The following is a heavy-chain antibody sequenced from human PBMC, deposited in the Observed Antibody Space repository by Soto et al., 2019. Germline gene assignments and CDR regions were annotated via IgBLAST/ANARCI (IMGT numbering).Heavy chain of an antibody. J-gene: IGHJ6*02. CDR2: ISYDGSNK. CDR1: GFTFSSYG. Sequence: SLRLSCAASGFTFSSYGMYWVRQAPGKGLEWVAVISYDGSNKYYADSVKGRFTISRDNSKNTLYLQMNSLRAEDTAVYYCAKDQGTPYYYYGMDVWGQGTTVTVSS. V-gene: IGHV3-30*18. CDR3: AKDQGTPYYYYGMDV. D-gene: IGHD1-1*01.